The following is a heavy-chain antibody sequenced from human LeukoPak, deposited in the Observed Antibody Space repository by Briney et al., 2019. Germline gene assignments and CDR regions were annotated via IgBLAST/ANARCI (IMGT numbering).Heavy chain of an antibody. D-gene: IGHD6-6*01. CDR2: INHSGST. Sequence: SETLSLTCAVYGGSFSGYYWSLIRQPPGKGLEWIGEINHSGSTNYNPSLKSRVTISVDTSKNQFSLKLSSVTAADTAVYYCAVPDPYSSSSSSDYWGQGTLVTVSS. CDR1: GGSFSGYY. CDR3: AVPDPYSSSSSSDY. J-gene: IGHJ4*02. V-gene: IGHV4-34*01.